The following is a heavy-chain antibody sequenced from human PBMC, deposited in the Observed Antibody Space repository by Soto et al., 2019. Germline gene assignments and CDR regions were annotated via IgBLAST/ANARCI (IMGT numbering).Heavy chain of an antibody. CDR2: IYYSGST. V-gene: IGHV4-59*01. CDR3: ARDNYDSSGYYYVNWFDP. J-gene: IGHJ5*02. D-gene: IGHD3-22*01. CDR1: GGSIXSYY. Sequence: PSETLSLTCTFSGGSIXSYYWSLIRQPPGKGLEWIGYIYYSGSTNYNLSLKSRVTISVDTSKNQFSLKLSSVTAADTAVYYCARDNYDSSGYYYVNWFDPWGQGTLVTVSS.